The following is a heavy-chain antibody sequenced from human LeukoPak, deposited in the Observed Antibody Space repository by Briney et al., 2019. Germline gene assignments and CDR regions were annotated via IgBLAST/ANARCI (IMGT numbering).Heavy chain of an antibody. CDR1: VGSISSSSYY. J-gene: IGHJ4*02. V-gene: IGHV4-39*01. CDR2: SYYSGST. CDR3: ARRCIAAAGTFDY. D-gene: IGHD6-13*01. Sequence: SETLSLTCTVSVGSISSSSYYWGWIRQPPGKGLEWLGRSYYSGSTYYNPSLKSRLTISVDTSKNQFSLKLSSVTAADTAVYYCARRCIAAAGTFDYWGQGTLVTVSS.